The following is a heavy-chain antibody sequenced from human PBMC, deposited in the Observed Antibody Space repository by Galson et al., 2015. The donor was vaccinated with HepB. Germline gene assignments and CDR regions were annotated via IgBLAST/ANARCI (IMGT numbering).Heavy chain of an antibody. V-gene: IGHV3-21*01. D-gene: IGHD2-21*01. Sequence: SLRLSCAASGFTFSSYSMNWVRQAPGKGLEWVSSISSSSSYIYYADSVKGRFTISRDNAKNSLYLQMNSLRAEDTAVYYCARDSRYCGGDCPYDAFDIWGQGTMVTVSS. CDR2: ISSSSSYI. CDR3: ARDSRYCGGDCPYDAFDI. CDR1: GFTFSSYS. J-gene: IGHJ3*02.